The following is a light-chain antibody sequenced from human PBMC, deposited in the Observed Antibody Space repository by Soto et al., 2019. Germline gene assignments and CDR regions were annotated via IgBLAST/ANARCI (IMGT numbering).Light chain of an antibody. CDR3: QQTYSTPHT. CDR1: QTITSD. J-gene: IGKJ2*01. CDR2: AAS. Sequence: ENRVTITCRASQTITSDLNWYQQKPGKAPKLLIYAASNLQSGVPSRLSGSGSGTDFTLTISSLQPEDFATYYCQQTYSTPHTFGQGTKVDI. V-gene: IGKV1-39*01.